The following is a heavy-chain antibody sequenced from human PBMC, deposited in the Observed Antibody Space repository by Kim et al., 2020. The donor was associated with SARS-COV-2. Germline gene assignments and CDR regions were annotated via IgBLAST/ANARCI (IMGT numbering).Heavy chain of an antibody. D-gene: IGHD3-22*01. Sequence: RFTISRDNAKNSLYLQMNSLRAEDTAVYYCARGVRYYYDSSGYYYYGMDVWGQGTTVTVSS. J-gene: IGHJ6*02. CDR3: ARGVRYYYDSSGYYYYGMDV. V-gene: IGHV3-11*06.